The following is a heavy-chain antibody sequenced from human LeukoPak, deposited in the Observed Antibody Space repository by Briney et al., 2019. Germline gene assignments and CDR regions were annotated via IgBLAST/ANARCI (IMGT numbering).Heavy chain of an antibody. CDR3: AKGKRYPDY. Sequence: GGSLRLSCAASGFTFSSYAMSWVRQAPGKGLEWVSAISGSGGSTYYADSVKGRFTISRDNSKNSLYLQMDSLRVEDTAVYYCAKGKRYPDYWGQGTLVTVSS. J-gene: IGHJ4*02. CDR1: GFTFSSYA. D-gene: IGHD1-1*01. CDR2: ISGSGGST. V-gene: IGHV3-23*01.